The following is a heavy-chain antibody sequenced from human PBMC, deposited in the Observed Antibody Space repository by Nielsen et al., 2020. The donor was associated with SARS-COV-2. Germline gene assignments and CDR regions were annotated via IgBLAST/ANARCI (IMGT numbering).Heavy chain of an antibody. J-gene: IGHJ6*03. D-gene: IGHD2-2*01. CDR3: ARTGRRVVPAAIYYYYYMDV. CDR2: IYYSGST. Sequence: WIRQSPGKGLEWIGYIYYSGSTYYNPSLKSRVTISVDTSKNQFSLKLSSVTAADTAVYYCARTGRRVVPAAIYYYYYMDVWGKGTTVTVSS. V-gene: IGHV4-31*02.